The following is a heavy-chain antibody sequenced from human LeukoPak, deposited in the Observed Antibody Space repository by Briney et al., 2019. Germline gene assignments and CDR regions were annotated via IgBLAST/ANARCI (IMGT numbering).Heavy chain of an antibody. Sequence: GRSLRLSCAASGFTFSSYGMHWVRQAPGKGLEWVAVIWYDGSNKYYADSVKGRFTISRENAKNSLYLQMNSLIAGDTAVYYCARVGENAFDIWGQGTMVTVSS. J-gene: IGHJ3*02. CDR2: IWYDGSNK. V-gene: IGHV3-33*01. CDR3: ARVGENAFDI. D-gene: IGHD3-10*01. CDR1: GFTFSSYG.